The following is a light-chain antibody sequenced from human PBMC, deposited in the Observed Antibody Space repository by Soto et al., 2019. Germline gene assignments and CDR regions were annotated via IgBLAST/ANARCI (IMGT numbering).Light chain of an antibody. Sequence: QSALTQSRSVSGSPGQSVTISCTGTSSDVGAYNYVSWYQQHPGKAPKLMIYDVSKRPSGVPDRFSGSKSGNTASLTISGLQAEDEADYYCCSYGGSYTYVFGTGTKLTVL. V-gene: IGLV2-11*01. CDR3: CSYGGSYTYV. J-gene: IGLJ1*01. CDR1: SSDVGAYNY. CDR2: DVS.